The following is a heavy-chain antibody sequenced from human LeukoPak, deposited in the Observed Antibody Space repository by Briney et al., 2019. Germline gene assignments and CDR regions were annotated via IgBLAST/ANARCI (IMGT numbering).Heavy chain of an antibody. CDR2: INHSGST. D-gene: IGHD6-13*01. J-gene: IGHJ3*02. CDR1: GGSFSGYY. CDR3: ARKGIAAAALRAFDI. Sequence: SETLSLTCAVYGGSFSGYYWSWIRQPPGKGLEWIGEINHSGSTNYNPSLMSRVTISVDTSKNQFSLKLSSVTAADTAVYYCARKGIAAAALRAFDIWGQGTMVTVSS. V-gene: IGHV4-34*01.